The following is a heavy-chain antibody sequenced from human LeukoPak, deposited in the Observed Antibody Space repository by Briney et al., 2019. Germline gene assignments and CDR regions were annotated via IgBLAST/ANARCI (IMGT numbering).Heavy chain of an antibody. J-gene: IGHJ4*02. D-gene: IGHD3-10*01. CDR3: AKGEVLLWFGELFSPRASISENCYFDY. Sequence: GGSLGLSCAASGFTFSSYWMSWVRQAPGKGLEWVANIKQDGSEKYYVDSVKGRFTISRDNAKNSLYLQMNSLRAEDTAVYYCAKGEVLLWFGELFSPRASISENCYFDYWGQGTLVTVSS. CDR2: IKQDGSEK. CDR1: GFTFSSYW. V-gene: IGHV3-7*03.